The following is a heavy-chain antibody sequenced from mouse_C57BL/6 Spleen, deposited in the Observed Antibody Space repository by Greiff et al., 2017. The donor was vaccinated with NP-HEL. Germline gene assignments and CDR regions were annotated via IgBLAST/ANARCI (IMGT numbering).Heavy chain of an antibody. CDR3: ARLGYDGYPYAMDY. D-gene: IGHD2-3*01. CDR2: IYPGDGDT. CDR1: GYAFSSSW. J-gene: IGHJ4*01. Sequence: VQLQQSGPELVKPGASVKISCKASGYAFSSSWMNWVKQRPGKGLEWIGRIYPGDGDTNYNGKFKGKATLTADKSSSTAYMQLSSLTSEDSAVYFCARLGYDGYPYAMDYWGQGTSVTVSS. V-gene: IGHV1-82*01.